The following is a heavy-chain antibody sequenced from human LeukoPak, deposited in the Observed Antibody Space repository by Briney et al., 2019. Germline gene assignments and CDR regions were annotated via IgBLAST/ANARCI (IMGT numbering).Heavy chain of an antibody. D-gene: IGHD3-22*01. V-gene: IGHV4-39*07. CDR3: ARAPLYYYDSGYYFDY. CDR2: VYYSGSP. J-gene: IGHJ4*02. CDR1: GGSIRSSSYN. Sequence: PSETLSLTCTVSGGSIRSSSYNWGWIRQPPGKGLECIGSVYYSGSPYYNPSLKSRVTMSVDTSKNQFSLKLSSVTAADTAVYYCARAPLYYYDSGYYFDYWGQGTLVTVSS.